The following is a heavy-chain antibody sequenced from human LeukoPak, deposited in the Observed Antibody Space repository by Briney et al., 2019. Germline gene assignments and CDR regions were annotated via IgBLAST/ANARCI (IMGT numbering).Heavy chain of an antibody. CDR2: ISPYNGNT. Sequence: GASVKVSCKASGYTFTSYGISWVRQAPGQGLEWMGWISPYNGNTNYAQKLQGRVTMTTDTSTSTAYMELRSLGSDDTAVYYCAREAVWQWTSKGMDVWGQGTTVTVSS. CDR3: AREAVWQWTSKGMDV. CDR1: GYTFTSYG. V-gene: IGHV1-18*01. J-gene: IGHJ6*02. D-gene: IGHD6-19*01.